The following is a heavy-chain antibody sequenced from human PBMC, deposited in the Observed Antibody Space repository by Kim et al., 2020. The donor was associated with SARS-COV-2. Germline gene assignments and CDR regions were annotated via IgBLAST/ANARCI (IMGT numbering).Heavy chain of an antibody. CDR3: ARVWRPGNYFDY. V-gene: IGHV4-4*07. D-gene: IGHD2-21*01. Sequence: YNPSLKSRVTMSVDTSKNQFSLKLSSVTAADTAVYYCARVWRPGNYFDYWGQGTLVTVSS. J-gene: IGHJ4*02.